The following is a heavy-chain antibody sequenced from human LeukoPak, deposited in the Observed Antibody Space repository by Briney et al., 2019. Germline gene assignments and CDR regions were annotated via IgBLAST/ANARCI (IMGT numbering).Heavy chain of an antibody. J-gene: IGHJ4*02. D-gene: IGHD6-13*01. Sequence: ASVKVSCKTSGYTLTSYGVSWVRQAPGQGPEWMGWISTYNGNTNYAQNFQGRVTMTTDTSTSTAYMEVRSLRSDDTAVYYCARDLTIAAAGTYGYWGQGTLVAVSS. CDR2: ISTYNGNT. CDR1: GYTLTSYG. V-gene: IGHV1-18*01. CDR3: ARDLTIAAAGTYGY.